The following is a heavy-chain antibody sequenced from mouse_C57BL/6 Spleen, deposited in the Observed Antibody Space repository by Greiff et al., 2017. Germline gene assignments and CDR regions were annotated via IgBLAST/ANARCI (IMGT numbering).Heavy chain of an antibody. J-gene: IGHJ2*01. Sequence: QVQLQQPGAELVRPGSSVKLSCKASGYTFTSYWMHWVKQRPIQGLEWIGNIDPSDSETHYNQKFKDKATLTVDKSSSTAYMQLSSLTSEDSAVYYCARSGLGRGYYFDYWGQGTTLTVSS. D-gene: IGHD4-1*01. CDR1: GYTFTSYW. CDR3: ARSGLGRGYYFDY. V-gene: IGHV1-52*01. CDR2: IDPSDSET.